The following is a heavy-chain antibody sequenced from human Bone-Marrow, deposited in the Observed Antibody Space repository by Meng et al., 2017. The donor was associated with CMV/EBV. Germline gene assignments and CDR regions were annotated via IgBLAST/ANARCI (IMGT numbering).Heavy chain of an antibody. Sequence: SETLSLTCTGSGGSVSSGSYYWSWIRQPPGKGLEWIGYIYYSGSTNYNPSLKSRVTISVDTSKNQFSLKLSSVTAADTAVYYCARDSWVVSRLGMDVWGQGTTVTVSS. CDR3: ARDSWVVSRLGMDV. CDR1: GGSVSSGSYY. CDR2: IYYSGST. J-gene: IGHJ6*02. V-gene: IGHV4-61*01. D-gene: IGHD2-2*01.